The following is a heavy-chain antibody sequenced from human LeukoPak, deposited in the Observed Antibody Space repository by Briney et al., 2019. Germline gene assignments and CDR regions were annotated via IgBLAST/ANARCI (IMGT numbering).Heavy chain of an antibody. V-gene: IGHV4-30-4*08. D-gene: IGHD1-1*01. J-gene: IGHJ6*03. CDR3: ARTVKRYYYYYYMDV. Sequence: SETLSLTCTVSGGSISSGDYYWSWIRQPQGKGLEWIGYIYYSGSTYYNPSLKSRVTISVDTSKNQFSLKLSSVTAADTAVYYCARTVKRYYYYYYMDVWGKGTTVTVSS. CDR1: GGSISSGDYY. CDR2: IYYSGST.